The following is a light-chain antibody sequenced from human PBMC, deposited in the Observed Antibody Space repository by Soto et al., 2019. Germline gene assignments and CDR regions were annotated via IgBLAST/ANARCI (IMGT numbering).Light chain of an antibody. CDR2: DNN. CDR1: SSNIGNNY. Sequence: QSVLTQPPSVSAAPGQKVTISCSGSSSNIGNNYVSWYQQLPGTAPKLLIYDNNKRPSGIPDRFSGSKSGTSATLGITGLQTGVEADYYCGTWDSSLSAVDFGNGTKVNVL. J-gene: IGLJ1*01. V-gene: IGLV1-51*01. CDR3: GTWDSSLSAVD.